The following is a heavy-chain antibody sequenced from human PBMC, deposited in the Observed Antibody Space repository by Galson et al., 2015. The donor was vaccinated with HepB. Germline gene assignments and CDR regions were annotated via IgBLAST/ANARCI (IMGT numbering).Heavy chain of an antibody. J-gene: IGHJ5*02. Sequence: SLRLSYAASGFTFTNAWMSWVRQAPGKGLECVGRIRSNTDGGTRNYAAPVKGRFTISRDDSKRTLFLQMNSLKTEDTGVYYCTTEIVATLSSWFDPWGQGTLVTVSS. CDR3: TTEIVATLSSWFDP. CDR1: GFTFTNAW. D-gene: IGHD5-12*01. CDR2: IRSNTDGGTR. V-gene: IGHV3-15*01.